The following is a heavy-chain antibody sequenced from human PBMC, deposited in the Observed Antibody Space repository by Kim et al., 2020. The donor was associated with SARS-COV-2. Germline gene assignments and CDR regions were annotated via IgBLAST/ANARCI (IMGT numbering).Heavy chain of an antibody. D-gene: IGHD5-12*01. CDR1: GYSFTSYW. CDR2: IDPSDSYT. Sequence: GESLKISCKGSGYSFTSYWISWVRQMPGKGLEWMGRIDPSDSYTNYSPSFQGHVTISADKSISTAYLQWSSLKASDTAMYYCARSPLDSGYDWDYYYGMDVWGQGTTVTVSS. CDR3: ARSPLDSGYDWDYYYGMDV. J-gene: IGHJ6*02. V-gene: IGHV5-10-1*01.